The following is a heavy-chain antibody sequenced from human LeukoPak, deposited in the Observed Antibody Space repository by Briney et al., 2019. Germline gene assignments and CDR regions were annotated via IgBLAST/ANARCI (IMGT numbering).Heavy chain of an antibody. CDR3: AKGGLRVTDY. V-gene: IGHV3-74*03. Sequence: GGPLRLSCAASGFTFSSYGMHWVRQAPGKGLVWVSRVNNDGSSTTYADSVKGRFTISRDNAKNTLYLQMNSLRAEDTAVYYCAKGGLRVTDYWGQGTLVTVSS. CDR1: GFTFSSYG. CDR2: VNNDGSST. D-gene: IGHD5/OR15-5a*01. J-gene: IGHJ4*02.